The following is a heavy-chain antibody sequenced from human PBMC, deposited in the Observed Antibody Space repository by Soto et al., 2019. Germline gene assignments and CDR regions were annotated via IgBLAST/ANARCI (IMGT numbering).Heavy chain of an antibody. CDR3: ASPQYFS. CDR1: GGSISGSSFY. D-gene: IGHD3-10*01. J-gene: IGHJ4*02. CDR2: ITSAGTT. Sequence: LSLTCTVSGGSISGSSFYWGWIRQPPGKGLEWIASITSAGTTHYNPSLNSRLTIFVDTSKNQFSVELRSVIAADTAVYYCASPQYFSWGQAALVTVSS. V-gene: IGHV4-39*01.